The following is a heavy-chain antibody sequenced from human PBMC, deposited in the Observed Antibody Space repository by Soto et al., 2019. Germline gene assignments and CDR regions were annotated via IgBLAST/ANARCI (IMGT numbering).Heavy chain of an antibody. J-gene: IGHJ4*02. CDR3: AKHKVESRNHPRFAD. CDR1: GLTFITYS. V-gene: IGHV3-23*01. Sequence: GGSLRLSGAACGLTFITYSMTWVRQAPWKGLEWVSTVSSSGFTTYYADSVKGRFTISRDNSKNMLYLQMNSLRAGDTAVYYCAKHKVESRNHPRFADWDQGTVVAVSS. D-gene: IGHD1-1*01. CDR2: VSSSGFTT.